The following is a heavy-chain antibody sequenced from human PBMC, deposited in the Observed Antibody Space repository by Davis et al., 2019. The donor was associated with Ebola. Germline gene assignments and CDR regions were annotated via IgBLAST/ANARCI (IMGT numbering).Heavy chain of an antibody. Sequence: GESLKISCAASGFVFSNYVMSWVRRAPGKGLEWVSTLGLSADTYYADSVKGRFIISRDNSKNTLHLQMNSLRVEDTAIYYCAKDTSSIWFEVWGQGTMVTVSS. CDR3: AKDTSSIWFEV. V-gene: IGHV3-23*01. D-gene: IGHD6-13*01. CDR1: GFVFSNYV. CDR2: LGLSADT. J-gene: IGHJ3*01.